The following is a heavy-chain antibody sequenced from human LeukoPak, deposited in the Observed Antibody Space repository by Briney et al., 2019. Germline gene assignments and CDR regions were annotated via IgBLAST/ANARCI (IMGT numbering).Heavy chain of an antibody. V-gene: IGHV4-39*01. Sequence: SETLSLTCTVSGGSISSSSYYWGWIRQPPGKGLEWIGSIYYSGSTYYNPSLKSRVTISVDTSKNQFSLKLSSVTAADTAVYYCASLGSGYYTGMSLKWGQGTLVTVSS. CDR1: GGSISSSSYY. CDR2: IYYSGST. J-gene: IGHJ4*02. D-gene: IGHD3-3*01. CDR3: ASLGSGYYTGMSLK.